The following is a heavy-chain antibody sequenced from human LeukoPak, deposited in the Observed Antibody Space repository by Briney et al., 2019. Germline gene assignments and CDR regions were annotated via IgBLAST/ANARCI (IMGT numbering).Heavy chain of an antibody. J-gene: IGHJ4*02. CDR3: AGYSSWFTY. D-gene: IGHD5-12*01. CDR1: GGSISGYY. CDR2: IYYSGNT. V-gene: IGHV4-59*01. Sequence: SETLSLTCTVSGGSISGYYLNWIRQPPGKGLEWIGYIYYSGNTNYNPPLKSRATMSIDTSTNQFSLKLNSVAAADTAVYYCAGYSSWFTYWGQGTLVTVFS.